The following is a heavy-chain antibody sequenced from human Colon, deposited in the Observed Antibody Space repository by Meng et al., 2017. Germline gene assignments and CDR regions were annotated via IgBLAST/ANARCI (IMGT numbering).Heavy chain of an antibody. CDR2: IHSGGTT. D-gene: IGHD1-26*01. Sequence: SETLSLTCTVSGGSMKNYDWSWIRQPPGKGPEWIGYIHSGGTTKYNPSLKSRVTISKDTSKNQFSLGLSSVTAADTAIYYCARCDVGLPFDYWGPGTVVTVSS. V-gene: IGHV4-59*08. J-gene: IGHJ4*02. CDR3: ARCDVGLPFDY. CDR1: GGSMKNYD.